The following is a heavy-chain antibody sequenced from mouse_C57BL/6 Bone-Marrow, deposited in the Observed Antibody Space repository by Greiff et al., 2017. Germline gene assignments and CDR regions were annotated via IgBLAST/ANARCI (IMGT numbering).Heavy chain of an antibody. CDR3: ASRVRRDYYAMDY. J-gene: IGHJ4*01. CDR1: GYSITSGYY. V-gene: IGHV3-6*01. Sequence: EVKLVESGPGLVKPSQSLSLTCSVTGYSITSGYYWNWIRQFPGNKLEWMGSISYDGSNNYNPSLKNRISITRDTSKNQFFLKLNSVTTEDTATYYGASRVRRDYYAMDYWGQGTSVTVSS. D-gene: IGHD2-14*01. CDR2: ISYDGSN.